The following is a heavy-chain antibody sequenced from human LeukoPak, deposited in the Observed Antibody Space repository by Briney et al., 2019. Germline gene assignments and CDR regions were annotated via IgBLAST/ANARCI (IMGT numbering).Heavy chain of an antibody. CDR1: GGTFSSYA. CDR3: ARAATESQLVLVNWFDP. V-gene: IGHV1-69*04. D-gene: IGHD6-13*01. CDR2: ITPILGIA. Sequence: GASVKVSCKASGGTFSSYAISWVRQAPGQGLEWMGRITPILGIANYAQKFQGRVTITADKSTSTAYMELSSLRSDDTAVYYCARAATESQLVLVNWFDPWGQGTLVTVSS. J-gene: IGHJ5*02.